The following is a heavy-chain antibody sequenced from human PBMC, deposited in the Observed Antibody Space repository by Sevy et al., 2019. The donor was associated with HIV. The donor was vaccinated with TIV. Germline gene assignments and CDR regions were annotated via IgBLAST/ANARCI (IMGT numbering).Heavy chain of an antibody. V-gene: IGHV3-49*03. J-gene: IGHJ3*02. D-gene: IGHD3-10*01. CDR2: IRNKPYRETT. CDR1: GFTFRDYC. CDR3: VRETVTMLRGKEDVSDI. Sequence: GGSLRLSCTGSGFTFRDYCISWFRQAPGKGLEWVGAIRNKPYRETTEYAASVKDRFTISRDDSKSIAYLQMNSLKTEDTAVYYCVRETVTMLRGKEDVSDIWGQGTMVTVSS.